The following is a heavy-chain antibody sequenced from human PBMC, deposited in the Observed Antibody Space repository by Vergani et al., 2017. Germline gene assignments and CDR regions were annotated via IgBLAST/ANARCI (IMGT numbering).Heavy chain of an antibody. V-gene: IGHV3-7*01. D-gene: IGHD4-17*01. CDR1: GFTFSSYW. Sequence: EVQLVESGGGLVQPGGSLRLSCAASGFTFSSYWMSWVRQAPGKGLEWVANIEQDGSKKSYVDSVKGRFTISRDNAKNSLYLQMNSLRVEDTAVYYCARVGHCDYFPDYWGQGTLVTVSS. J-gene: IGHJ4*02. CDR2: IEQDGSKK. CDR3: ARVGHCDYFPDY.